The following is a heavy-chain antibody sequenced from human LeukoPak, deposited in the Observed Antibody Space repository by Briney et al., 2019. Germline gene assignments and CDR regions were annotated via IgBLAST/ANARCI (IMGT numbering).Heavy chain of an antibody. CDR3: ASRGGGYCSGGSCYSPFDY. J-gene: IGHJ4*02. Sequence: GGSLRLSCAASGFTFSSYSMNWVRQAPGKGLEWVSSISSSSSCIYYADSVKGRFTISRDNAKNSLYLQMNSLRAEDTAVYCCASRGGGYCSGGSCYSPFDYWGQGTLVTVSS. V-gene: IGHV3-21*01. CDR1: GFTFSSYS. CDR2: ISSSSSCI. D-gene: IGHD2-15*01.